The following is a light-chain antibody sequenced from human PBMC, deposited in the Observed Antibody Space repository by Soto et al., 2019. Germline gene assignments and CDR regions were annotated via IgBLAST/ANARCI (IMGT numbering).Light chain of an antibody. CDR3: AAWDDSLSAYYV. J-gene: IGLJ1*01. Sequence: QSVLTQPPSVSGAPGQRVILSCTGSSSNIGAGYDVNWYQQLPGTAPQLLIYRNNQRPSGVPDRFSGSKSGTSASLAISGLRSEDEADYYCAAWDDSLSAYYVFGAGTKVTVL. CDR2: RNN. CDR1: SSNIGAGYD. V-gene: IGLV1-47*01.